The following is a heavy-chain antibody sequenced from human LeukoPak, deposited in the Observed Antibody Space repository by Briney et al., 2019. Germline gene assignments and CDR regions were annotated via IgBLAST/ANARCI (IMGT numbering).Heavy chain of an antibody. CDR1: GDSVSSNSAA. CDR3: ARDSSSVLYIPNTNWFDP. Sequence: SQTLSLTCAISGDSVSSNSAAWNWIRQSPSRGLEWLGRTDYRSKWYNDYAVSVKSRITINPDTSKNQFSLQLNSVTPEDTAVYYCARDSSSVLYIPNTNWFDPWGQGTLVTVSS. V-gene: IGHV6-1*01. D-gene: IGHD6-19*01. J-gene: IGHJ5*02. CDR2: TDYRSKWYN.